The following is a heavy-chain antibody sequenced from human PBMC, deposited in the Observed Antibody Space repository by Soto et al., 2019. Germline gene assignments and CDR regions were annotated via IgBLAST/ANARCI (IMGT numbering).Heavy chain of an antibody. Sequence: EVQLVESGGGLVKPGGSLRLSCAASGFTFTNAWMNWVRQAPGKGLEWVGRIKSKTDGGTADYAAPVKGRFTISRDDSKNTLYLQMNRLKTEDTAVYYCTTDPWAIFGVGGLTPPQVDYWGQGTLVTVSS. D-gene: IGHD3-3*01. CDR1: GFTFTNAW. V-gene: IGHV3-15*01. CDR2: IKSKTDGGTA. CDR3: TTDPWAIFGVGGLTPPQVDY. J-gene: IGHJ4*02.